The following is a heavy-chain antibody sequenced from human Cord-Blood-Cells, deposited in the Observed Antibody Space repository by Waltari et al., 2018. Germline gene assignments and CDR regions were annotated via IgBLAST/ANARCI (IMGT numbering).Heavy chain of an antibody. CDR3: AKDEKEYSSSSEY. D-gene: IGHD6-6*01. V-gene: IGHV3-23*01. Sequence: EVQLLESGGGLVQPGGSLRLSCAASGFTFSSYAMSWVRQAPGKGLEWVSAISGSGGSTYYADSVKGRFTISRDNSKNTQYLQMNSLRAEDTAVYYCAKDEKEYSSSSEYWGQGTLVTVSS. J-gene: IGHJ4*02. CDR2: ISGSGGST. CDR1: GFTFSSYA.